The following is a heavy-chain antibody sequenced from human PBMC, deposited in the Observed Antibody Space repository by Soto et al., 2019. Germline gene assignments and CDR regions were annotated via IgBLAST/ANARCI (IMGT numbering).Heavy chain of an antibody. CDR3: APAEVDH. CDR1: GFTFAYHL. J-gene: IGHJ1*01. Sequence: GASLRLSCAASGFTFAYHLMHWVRQAPGKGLEWVSRVISDGNTIYYADSVKGRFTVSRDNAKNTLYLQMNTLRAEDTAVYYCAPAEVDHCGPGTLVTVSS. V-gene: IGHV3-74*01. CDR2: VISDGNTI.